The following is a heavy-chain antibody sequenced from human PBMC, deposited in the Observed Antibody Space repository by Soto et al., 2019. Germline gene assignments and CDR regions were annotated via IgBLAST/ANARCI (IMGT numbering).Heavy chain of an antibody. D-gene: IGHD3-22*01. CDR1: GFTFSSYA. CDR2: ISGSGGST. CDR3: AKAYDSSGYYYDDAFDI. J-gene: IGHJ3*02. Sequence: GGSLSLSCAASGFTFSSYAMSWVRQAPGKGLEWVSAISGSGGSTYYADSVKGRFTISRDNSKNTLYLQMNSLRAEDTAVYYCAKAYDSSGYYYDDAFDIWGQGTMVTVSS. V-gene: IGHV3-23*01.